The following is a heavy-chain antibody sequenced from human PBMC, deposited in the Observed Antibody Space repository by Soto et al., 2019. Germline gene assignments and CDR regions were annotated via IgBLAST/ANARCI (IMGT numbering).Heavy chain of an antibody. J-gene: IGHJ3*02. CDR1: GGTFSSYT. D-gene: IGHD6-19*01. CDR2: IIPILGIA. V-gene: IGHV1-69*02. Sequence: QVQLVQSGAEVKKPGSSVKVSCKASGGTFSSYTISWVRQAPGQGLEWMGRIIPILGIANYAQKFQGRVTITADKSTSTAYMELSSRRSEDTAVYYCAGLRSRGWYGNAFDIWGQGTMVTVSS. CDR3: AGLRSRGWYGNAFDI.